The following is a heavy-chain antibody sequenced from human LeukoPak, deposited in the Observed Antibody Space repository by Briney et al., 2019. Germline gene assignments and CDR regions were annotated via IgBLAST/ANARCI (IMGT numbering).Heavy chain of an antibody. Sequence: TSVKVSCKASGYTFTAYYIHWLRQAPGQGVEWMGWINTHTGGTNNAQNFQGRVTMTRDTSISTAYMDLSRLRSDDTAVYYCATASGYYADYYMDVWGKGTTVTVSS. V-gene: IGHV1-2*02. J-gene: IGHJ6*03. D-gene: IGHD3-22*01. CDR2: INTHTGGT. CDR1: GYTFTAYY. CDR3: ATASGYYADYYMDV.